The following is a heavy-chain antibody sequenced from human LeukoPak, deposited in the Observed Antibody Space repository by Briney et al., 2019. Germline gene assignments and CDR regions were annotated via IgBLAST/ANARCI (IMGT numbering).Heavy chain of an antibody. J-gene: IGHJ4*02. CDR2: IYSDNT. CDR3: ARDQTPFV. Sequence: GGSLRLSCTVSGFTVSSNSMGWVRQAPGKGLEWVSFIYSDNTHYSDSVKGRFTISRDNAKNSLYLQMNSLRAEDTAVYYCARDQTPFVWGQGTLVTVSS. V-gene: IGHV3-53*01. CDR1: GFTVSSNS.